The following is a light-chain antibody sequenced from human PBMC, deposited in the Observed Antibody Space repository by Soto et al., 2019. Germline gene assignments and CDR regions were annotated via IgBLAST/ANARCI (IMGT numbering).Light chain of an antibody. Sequence: EVVMTQFPATLSVSPGERATLSCRASQSVGSNLAWYQHKHGQAPRLLIYGASNRATGIPARFSGSGSGTDFTLTISSLEPEDFAVYYCQQRSNWPPITFGQGTRLEI. J-gene: IGKJ5*01. CDR3: QQRSNWPPIT. CDR1: QSVGSN. V-gene: IGKV3-11*01. CDR2: GAS.